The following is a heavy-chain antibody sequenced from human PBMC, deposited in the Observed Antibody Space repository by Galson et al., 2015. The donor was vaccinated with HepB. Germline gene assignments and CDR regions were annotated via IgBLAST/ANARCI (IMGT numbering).Heavy chain of an antibody. CDR2: IDPSDSYT. CDR1: GYSFTSYW. CDR3: ARHGIGSGWYGGFGY. V-gene: IGHV5-10-1*01. D-gene: IGHD6-19*01. J-gene: IGHJ4*02. Sequence: QSGAEVKKPGESLRISCKGSGYSFTSYWISWVRQMPGKGLEWMGRIDPSDSYTNYSPSFQGHVTISADKSISTAYLQWSSLKASDTAMYYCARHGIGSGWYGGFGYWGQGTLVTVSS.